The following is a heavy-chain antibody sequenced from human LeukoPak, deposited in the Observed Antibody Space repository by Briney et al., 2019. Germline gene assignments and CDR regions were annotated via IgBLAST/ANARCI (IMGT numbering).Heavy chain of an antibody. CDR2: INHSGST. Sequence: PSETLSLTCTVSGGSISSYYWSWIRQPPGKGLEWIGEINHSGSTNYNPSLKSRVTISVDTSKNQFSLKLSSVTAADTAVYYCASRGDCSGGSCYPPPVYWGQGTLVTVSS. D-gene: IGHD2-15*01. V-gene: IGHV4-34*01. CDR3: ASRGDCSGGSCYPPPVY. CDR1: GGSISSYY. J-gene: IGHJ4*02.